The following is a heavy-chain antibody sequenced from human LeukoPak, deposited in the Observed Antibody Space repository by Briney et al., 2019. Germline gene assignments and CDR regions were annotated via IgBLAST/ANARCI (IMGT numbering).Heavy chain of an antibody. CDR2: ISSSSSYI. J-gene: IGHJ4*02. CDR1: GFTFSSCS. D-gene: IGHD2-2*02. Sequence: PGGSLRLSCAASGFTFSSCSMNWVRQAPGKGLEWVSSISSSSSYIYYADSVKGRFTISRDNAKNSLHLQMNSLRAEDTAVYYCAKGCCSSTSCYTDYWGQGTLVTVSS. V-gene: IGHV3-21*01. CDR3: AKGCCSSTSCYTDY.